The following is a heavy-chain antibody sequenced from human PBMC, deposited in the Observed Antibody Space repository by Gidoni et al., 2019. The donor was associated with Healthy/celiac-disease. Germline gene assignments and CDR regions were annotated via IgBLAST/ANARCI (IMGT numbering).Heavy chain of an antibody. Sequence: EVQLVESGGGLVNLGGSLRLSCAASGFTFSSYSMNWVRQAPGKGLEWVSSISSSSSYIYYADSVTGRFTISRDNAKNSKYLQMNSLRAEDTAVYYCARDSSSKLNYYGMDVWGQGTTVTVSS. J-gene: IGHJ6*02. CDR1: GFTFSSYS. V-gene: IGHV3-21*01. CDR3: ARDSSSKLNYYGMDV. CDR2: ISSSSSYI. D-gene: IGHD6-6*01.